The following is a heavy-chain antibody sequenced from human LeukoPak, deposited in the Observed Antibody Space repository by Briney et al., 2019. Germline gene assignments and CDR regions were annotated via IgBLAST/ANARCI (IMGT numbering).Heavy chain of an antibody. CDR1: GFTFSSYS. V-gene: IGHV3-48*01. J-gene: IGHJ6*03. CDR3: AREGHLYYYYYMDV. CDR2: ISSSSSSI. Sequence: GGSLRLSCAASGFTFSSYSMNWVRQAPGKGLEWVSYISSSSSSIYHADSVKGRFTISRDNAKNSLYLQMNSLRAEDTAVYHCAREGHLYYYYYMDVWGKGTTVTASS.